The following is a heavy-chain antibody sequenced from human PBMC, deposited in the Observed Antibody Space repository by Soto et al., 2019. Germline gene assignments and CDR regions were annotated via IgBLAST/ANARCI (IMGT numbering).Heavy chain of an antibody. D-gene: IGHD4-17*01. CDR1: GFTFSSYG. V-gene: IGHV3-33*01. Sequence: QVQLVESGGGVVQPGRSLRLSCAASGFTFSSYGMHWVRQAPGKGLEWVAVIWYDGSNKYYADSVKGRFTISRDNSKHTLYLQMNSLRAEDTAVYYCAREDTTGGMDVWGQGTTVTVSS. CDR3: AREDTTGGMDV. J-gene: IGHJ6*02. CDR2: IWYDGSNK.